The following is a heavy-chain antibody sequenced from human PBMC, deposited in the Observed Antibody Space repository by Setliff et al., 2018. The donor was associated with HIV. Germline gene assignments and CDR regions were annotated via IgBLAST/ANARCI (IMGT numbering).Heavy chain of an antibody. CDR3: ARSGRVNSAAGLGDY. D-gene: IGHD6-13*01. CDR1: GYIFSNYG. CDR2: ISGYNGNT. J-gene: IGHJ4*02. V-gene: IGHV1-18*01. Sequence: ASVKVSCKASGYIFSNYGITWVRQAPGQGLEWMGWISGYNGNTNYAQKLQGRVTMTTDTSTSTAYMELRSLRSGDTAVYFCARSGRVNSAAGLGDYWGQGTLVTVSS.